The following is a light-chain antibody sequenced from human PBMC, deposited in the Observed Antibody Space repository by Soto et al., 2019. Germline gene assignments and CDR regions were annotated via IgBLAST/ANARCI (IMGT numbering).Light chain of an antibody. V-gene: IGKV3-20*01. CDR3: QQYGTSPFT. CDR2: GAS. CDR1: QSVTSNF. J-gene: IGKJ3*01. Sequence: IVLTQSPGTLSLSPGERATLSCGASQSVTSNFLALYQQKPGQAPRLLIYGASSRATGVPDRFSGSGSGTDFTLTISRLEPGDFAVYYCQQYGTSPFTFGHGTKVDIK.